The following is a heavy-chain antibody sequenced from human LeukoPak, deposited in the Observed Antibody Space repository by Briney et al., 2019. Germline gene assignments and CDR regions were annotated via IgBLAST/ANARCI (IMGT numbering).Heavy chain of an antibody. CDR2: IWYDGSNK. V-gene: IGHV3-33*06. D-gene: IGHD3-10*01. Sequence: GRSLRLSCAASGLTFSSYGMHWVRQAPGKGLEWVAVIWYDGSNKYYADSVKGRFTISRDNSKNTLYLQMNSLRAEDTAVYYCAKDGPPHTMVRGVIRYYFDYWGQGTLVIVSS. CDR3: AKDGPPHTMVRGVIRYYFDY. CDR1: GLTFSSYG. J-gene: IGHJ4*02.